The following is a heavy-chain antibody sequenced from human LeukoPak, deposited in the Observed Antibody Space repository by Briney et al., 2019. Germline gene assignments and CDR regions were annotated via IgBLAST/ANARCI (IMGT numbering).Heavy chain of an antibody. CDR3: ARHLNNCGDDCYIFDY. D-gene: IGHD2-21*01. V-gene: IGHV3-23*01. CDR1: GFTFSSYG. Sequence: GGSLRLSCAASGFTFSSYGMSWFRQAPGKGLEWISAISGSGGSTYYADSVKGRFTISRDNSKNTLYLQMSSLRAEDTAVYYCARHLNNCGDDCYIFDYWGQGTLVTVSS. J-gene: IGHJ4*02. CDR2: ISGSGGST.